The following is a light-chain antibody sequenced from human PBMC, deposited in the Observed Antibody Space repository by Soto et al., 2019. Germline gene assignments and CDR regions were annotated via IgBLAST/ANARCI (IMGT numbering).Light chain of an antibody. Sequence: DIQMTQSPSTLSASVGDRVTLTCRASQSIGSWVAWYQQKPGKAPKLLIYKASTLKSGVPSRFSGSGSGTEFTLTISSLQSEDFAVYYCQQYSNWPPITFGQGTRLEI. CDR2: KAS. CDR3: QQYSNWPPIT. CDR1: QSIGSW. V-gene: IGKV1-5*03. J-gene: IGKJ5*01.